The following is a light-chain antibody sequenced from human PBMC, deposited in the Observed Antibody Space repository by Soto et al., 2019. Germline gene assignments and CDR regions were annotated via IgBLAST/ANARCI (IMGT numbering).Light chain of an antibody. Sequence: EIVLTPSPGTLSLSPGERATLSCRASQSVSNNYLAWYQQKPGQAPRLLIYGASSRATGIPDRFSGSGSGTDFTLTISRLEPEDFAVYYCQQYGSSSWKFGQGTKVDIK. CDR2: GAS. CDR3: QQYGSSSWK. CDR1: QSVSNNY. V-gene: IGKV3-20*01. J-gene: IGKJ1*01.